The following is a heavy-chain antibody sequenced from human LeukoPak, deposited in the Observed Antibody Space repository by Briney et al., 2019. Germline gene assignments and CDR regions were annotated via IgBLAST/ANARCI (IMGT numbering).Heavy chain of an antibody. J-gene: IGHJ4*02. CDR1: GFTFSNAW. V-gene: IGHV3-23*01. CDR3: AKDKRDSSGYYYDY. CDR2: ISGSGGST. D-gene: IGHD3-22*01. Sequence: GGSLRLSRAASGFTFSNAWMSWVRQAPGRGLEWVSAISGSGGSTYYADSVKGRFTISRDNSKNTLYLQMNSLRAEDTAVYYCAKDKRDSSGYYYDYWGQGTLVTVSS.